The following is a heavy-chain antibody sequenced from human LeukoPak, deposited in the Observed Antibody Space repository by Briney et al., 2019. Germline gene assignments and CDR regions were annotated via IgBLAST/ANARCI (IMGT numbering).Heavy chain of an antibody. D-gene: IGHD6-19*01. V-gene: IGHV1-2*02. CDR1: GYTLTGYY. Sequence: ASVTVSCKASGYTLTGYYLHWVRQAPGQGLEWMGWINPNTGATHSAQKFQGRIAMTRDTSISTAYMDLSRLRSDDTAVYYCARDRVGSGWPRPYYFEVWGQGTLVTVSS. J-gene: IGHJ4*02. CDR3: ARDRVGSGWPRPYYFEV. CDR2: INPNTGAT.